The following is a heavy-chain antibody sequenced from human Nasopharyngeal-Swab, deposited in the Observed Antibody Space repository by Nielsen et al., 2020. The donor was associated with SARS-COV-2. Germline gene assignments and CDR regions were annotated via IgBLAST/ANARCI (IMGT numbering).Heavy chain of an antibody. J-gene: IGHJ4*02. V-gene: IGHV1-2*06. D-gene: IGHD3-10*01. CDR2: INPNSGGT. CDR3: ARGPYYGDYFDY. Sequence: WVRQAPGQGLEWMGRINPNSGGTNYAQKFQGRVTMTRDTPISTAYMELSRLRSDDTAVYYCARGPYYGDYFDYWGQGTLVTVSS.